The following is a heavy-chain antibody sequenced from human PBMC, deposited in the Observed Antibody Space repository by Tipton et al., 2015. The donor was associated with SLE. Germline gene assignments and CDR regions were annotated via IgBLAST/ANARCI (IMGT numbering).Heavy chain of an antibody. V-gene: IGHV3-11*03. J-gene: IGHJ3*02. CDR3: ARSGSGFKLAGHAFDI. D-gene: IGHD6-6*01. CDR2: ISSSSSYT. Sequence: SLRLSCAASGFAFSDYYMSWIRQAPGKGLEWVSYISSSSSYTNYADSVKGRFTISRDNAKNSLYLQMNSLRAEDTAVYYCARSGSGFKLAGHAFDIWGQGTMVTVSS. CDR1: GFAFSDYY.